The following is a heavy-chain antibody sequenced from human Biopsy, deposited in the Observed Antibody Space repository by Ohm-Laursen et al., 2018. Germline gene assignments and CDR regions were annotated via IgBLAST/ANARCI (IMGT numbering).Heavy chain of an antibody. D-gene: IGHD2/OR15-2a*01. CDR1: GGSISSDY. J-gene: IGHJ6*02. CDR3: ARATNSTGWPYYYFYGMDV. V-gene: IGHV4-59*01. Sequence: SETLSLTCTVSGGSISSDYWSWIRQTSGKGLEWLGYIYYSGSTNYNPSLKSRVTISVDTSKNQFSLRLNSVTAADTAVYYCARATNSTGWPYYYFYGMDVWGQGTTVTVSS. CDR2: IYYSGST.